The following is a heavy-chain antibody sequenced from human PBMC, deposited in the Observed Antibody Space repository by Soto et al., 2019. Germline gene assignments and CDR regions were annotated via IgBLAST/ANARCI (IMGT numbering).Heavy chain of an antibody. Sequence: SVKVSCKASGGTFSSYAISWVRQAPGQGLEWMGGIIPIFGTANYAQKFQGRVTITADESTSTAYMELSSLRSEDTAVYYCARGGSTIYYVLDYWGQGTLVTVSS. CDR2: IIPIFGTA. J-gene: IGHJ4*02. CDR3: ARGGSTIYYVLDY. CDR1: GGTFSSYA. V-gene: IGHV1-69*13. D-gene: IGHD3-10*02.